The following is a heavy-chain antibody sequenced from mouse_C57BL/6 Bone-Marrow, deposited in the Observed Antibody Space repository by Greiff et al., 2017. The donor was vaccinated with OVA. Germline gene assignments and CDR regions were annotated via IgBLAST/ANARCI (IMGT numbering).Heavy chain of an antibody. CDR2: IFPGSGST. Sequence: QVHVKQSGPELVKPGASVKISCKASGYTFTDYYINWVKQRPGQGLEWIGWIFPGSGSTYYNEKFKGKATLTVDKSSSTAYMLLSSLTSEDSAVYFCARDYYGSSWYFDVWGTGTTVTVSS. V-gene: IGHV1-75*01. D-gene: IGHD1-1*01. CDR1: GYTFTDYY. CDR3: ARDYYGSSWYFDV. J-gene: IGHJ1*03.